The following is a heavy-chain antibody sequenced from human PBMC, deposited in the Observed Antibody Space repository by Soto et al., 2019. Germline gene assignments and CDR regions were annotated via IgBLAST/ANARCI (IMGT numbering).Heavy chain of an antibody. V-gene: IGHV3-23*01. Sequence: GGSLRLSCAASGFTFSSYAMSWVRQAPGKGLEWVSAISGSGGSTYYADSVKGRFTISRDNSKNTLYLQMNSLRAEDTAVYYCAKDTLPCSSTSCYEGPFDYWGQGTLVTVSS. J-gene: IGHJ4*02. D-gene: IGHD2-2*01. CDR1: GFTFSSYA. CDR2: ISGSGGST. CDR3: AKDTLPCSSTSCYEGPFDY.